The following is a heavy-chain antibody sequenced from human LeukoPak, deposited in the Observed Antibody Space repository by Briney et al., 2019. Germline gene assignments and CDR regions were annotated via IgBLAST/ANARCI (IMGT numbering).Heavy chain of an antibody. D-gene: IGHD6-13*01. Sequence: SGPTLVNPTQTLALTCTFSGFSLSTIGMRVNWVRQPPGKALEWLARIDWDDDKFYSTSLKTRLTISKDPSKNQVVLTMTNLDPVDTATYYCARISSSSFHFDYWGQGTLVTVSS. J-gene: IGHJ4*02. CDR2: IDWDDDK. CDR3: ARISSSSFHFDY. V-gene: IGHV2-70*04. CDR1: GFSLSTIGMR.